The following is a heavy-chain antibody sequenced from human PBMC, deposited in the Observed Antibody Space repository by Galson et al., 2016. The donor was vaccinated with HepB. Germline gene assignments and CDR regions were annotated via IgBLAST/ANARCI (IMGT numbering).Heavy chain of an antibody. CDR3: AKGPTAVLAATYFES. J-gene: IGHJ4*02. Sequence: SLRLSCAASGFNFRDYVMSWVRQAPGKGLEWVSVISGSGVTTDHADSVKGRFSISRDNARNTVSLRINDLRPEDTATYYCAKGPTAVLAATYFESWGQGTLVTVSS. CDR1: GFNFRDYV. D-gene: IGHD1-26*01. CDR2: ISGSGVTT. V-gene: IGHV3-23*01.